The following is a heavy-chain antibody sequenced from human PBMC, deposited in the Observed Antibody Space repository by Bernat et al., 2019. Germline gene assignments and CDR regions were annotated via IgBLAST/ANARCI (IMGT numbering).Heavy chain of an antibody. CDR3: ARDVGPTVMVQGVISP. V-gene: IGHV3-23*04. CDR2: ISGSGDST. Sequence: EVQLVESGGGFVQSGGSLRLSCAASGFSFSSYAMYWVRQAPGKGLEWVSAISGSGDSTYYADSVKGQFSISRDSSKNTLYLQLNSLRAEDTAIFYCARDVGPTVMVQGVISPWGQGTLVTVSS. CDR1: GFSFSSYA. D-gene: IGHD3-10*01. J-gene: IGHJ5*02.